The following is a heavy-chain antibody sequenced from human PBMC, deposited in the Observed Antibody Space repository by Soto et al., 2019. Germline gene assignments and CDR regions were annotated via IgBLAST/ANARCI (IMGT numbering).Heavy chain of an antibody. V-gene: IGHV3-30-3*01. J-gene: IGHJ4*02. CDR1: GFTFSSYA. Sequence: ESGGGVVQPGRSLRLSCAASGFTFSSYAMHWVRQAPGKGLEWVAVISYDGSNKYYADSVKGRFTISRDNSKNTLYLQMNSLRAEDTAVYYCARDYYDSSGLGGYWGQGTLVTVSS. D-gene: IGHD3-22*01. CDR3: ARDYYDSSGLGGY. CDR2: ISYDGSNK.